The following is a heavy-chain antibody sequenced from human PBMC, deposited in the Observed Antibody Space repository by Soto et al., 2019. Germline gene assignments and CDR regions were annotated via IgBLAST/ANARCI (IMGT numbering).Heavy chain of an antibody. D-gene: IGHD2-15*01. CDR3: AGLIGYCSGGSCPDY. CDR1: GGSFSGYY. Sequence: QVQLQQWGAGLLKPSETLSLTCAVYGGSFSGYYWSWIRQPPGKGLAWIGEINHSGSTNYNPSLKSRVTIEGYTSKIQFSLKLSSVTAADTAVYYCAGLIGYCSGGSCPDYGGQGTLVMVSS. CDR2: INHSGST. J-gene: IGHJ4*02. V-gene: IGHV4-34*01.